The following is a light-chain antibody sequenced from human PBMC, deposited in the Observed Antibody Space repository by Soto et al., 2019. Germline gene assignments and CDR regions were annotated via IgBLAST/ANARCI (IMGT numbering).Light chain of an antibody. CDR2: DVS. CDR1: SSDVGGYNY. Sequence: QSVLTQPASVSGSPGQSITISCTGTSSDVGGYNYVSWYQQHPGKAPKLMIYDVSNRPSGVSNRFSGSKSGNTASLTISGLQAEDEADYYCSSYTSSSTDAVFGGGTKLTVL. V-gene: IGLV2-14*01. CDR3: SSYTSSSTDAV. J-gene: IGLJ2*01.